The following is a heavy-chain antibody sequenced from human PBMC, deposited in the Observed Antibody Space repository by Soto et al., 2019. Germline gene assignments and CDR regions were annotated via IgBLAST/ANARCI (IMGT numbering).Heavy chain of an antibody. V-gene: IGHV4-30-2*01. Sequence: PSETLSRTCAVSGGGNTTDGYAWSWMRQPPGNGLQWIGYMYHTGSANYNTSLKCRVTMSFDTSSNDFSLKLNSVTAADTAGDFCARLKGPRYFDFWGPGLMVTVSS. J-gene: IGHJ4*02. CDR2: MYHTGSA. D-gene: IGHD6-25*01. CDR3: ARLKGPRYFDF. CDR1: GGGNTTDGYA.